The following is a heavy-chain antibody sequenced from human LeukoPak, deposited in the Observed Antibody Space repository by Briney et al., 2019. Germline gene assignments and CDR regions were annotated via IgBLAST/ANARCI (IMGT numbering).Heavy chain of an antibody. CDR2: ISGSGGST. D-gene: IGHD3-10*01. V-gene: IGHV3-23*01. J-gene: IGHJ4*02. Sequence: GGSLRLSCAASGFTFSSYAMSWVRQAPGKGLEWVSAISGSGGSTYYADSVKGRFTISRDNSKNTLYLQMNSLRAEDTAVYYCAKDLYYYGSGSYYTIFDYWGQGTLVTVSS. CDR1: GFTFSSYA. CDR3: AKDLYYYGSGSYYTIFDY.